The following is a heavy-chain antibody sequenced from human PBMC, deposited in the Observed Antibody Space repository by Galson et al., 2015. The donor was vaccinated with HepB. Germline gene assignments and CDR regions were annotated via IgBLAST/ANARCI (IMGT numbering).Heavy chain of an antibody. Sequence: SLRLSCAASGFTLSNYGMHWVRQAPGKGLEWVAVISYDGSNKYYADSVKGRFTISRDNSKNTLYLQMNSLRAEDTAVYYCAKDLLGSGSAFDYWGQGTLVTVSS. V-gene: IGHV3-30*18. J-gene: IGHJ4*02. CDR1: GFTLSNYG. CDR3: AKDLLGSGSAFDY. CDR2: ISYDGSNK. D-gene: IGHD3-10*01.